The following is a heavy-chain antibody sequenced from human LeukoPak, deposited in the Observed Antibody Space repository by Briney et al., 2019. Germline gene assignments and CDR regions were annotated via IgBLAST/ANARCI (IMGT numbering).Heavy chain of an antibody. Sequence: PGGSLRLSCAASGFTFSSYSMNWVRQAPGKGLEWVAVISYDGSNKYYADSVKGRFTISRDNSKNTLYLQMNSLRAEGTAVYYCAKEVGATVKSFDYWGQGTLVTVSS. D-gene: IGHD1-26*01. V-gene: IGHV3-30*18. J-gene: IGHJ4*02. CDR2: ISYDGSNK. CDR3: AKEVGATVKSFDY. CDR1: GFTFSSYS.